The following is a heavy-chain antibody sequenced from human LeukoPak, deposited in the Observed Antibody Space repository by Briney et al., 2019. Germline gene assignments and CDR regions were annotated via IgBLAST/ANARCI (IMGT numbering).Heavy chain of an antibody. D-gene: IGHD3-10*01. CDR1: GGSISSYY. J-gene: IGHJ4*02. V-gene: IGHV4-4*07. Sequence: SETLSLTCTVSGGSISSYYWSWIRQPAGKGLEWIGRIYTSGSTNYNPSLKSRVTMSVDTSKNQFSLRLSSVTAADTAVYYCARDTYYYGSGSHYFDYWGQGTLVTVSS. CDR2: IYTSGST. CDR3: ARDTYYYGSGSHYFDY.